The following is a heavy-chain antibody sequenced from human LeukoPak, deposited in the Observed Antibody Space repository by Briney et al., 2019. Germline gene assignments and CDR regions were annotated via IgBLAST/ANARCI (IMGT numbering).Heavy chain of an antibody. D-gene: IGHD3-22*01. V-gene: IGHV4-39*01. Sequence: SETLSLTCIVSGGSISSSNYYWGCIRQPPGKGLGWIGNIYYRGRTYYNPTLKSRVTISVDTSKNQFSLKLSSVTAADTAVYYCARKAYYYYDSSGYYDAFDIWGQGTMVTVSS. CDR3: ARKAYYYYDSSGYYDAFDI. CDR2: IYYRGRT. CDR1: GGSISSSNYY. J-gene: IGHJ3*02.